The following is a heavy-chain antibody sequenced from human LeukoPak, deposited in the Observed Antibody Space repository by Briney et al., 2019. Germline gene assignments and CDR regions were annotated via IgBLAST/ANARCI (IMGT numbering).Heavy chain of an antibody. V-gene: IGHV1-2*02. D-gene: IGHD6-19*01. CDR3: ARGGTLAGHWYFDL. Sequence: ASVKVSCEASGYSFSGHYMDWVRQAPGQGLEWVGWINPDSGDTNYAQKFQGRVTMTRDTSISTAYMELSSLRSDDTAVYYCARGGTLAGHWYFDLWGRGTQVAVSS. CDR2: INPDSGDT. CDR1: GYSFSGHY. J-gene: IGHJ2*01.